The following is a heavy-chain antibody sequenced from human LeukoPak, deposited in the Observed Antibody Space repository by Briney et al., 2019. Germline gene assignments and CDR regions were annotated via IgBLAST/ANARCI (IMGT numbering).Heavy chain of an antibody. D-gene: IGHD6-19*01. J-gene: IGHJ4*02. CDR1: GGSISSGSYY. CDR3: ASLGSGWYTFDY. CDR2: IYTSGST. Sequence: SETLSLTCSVSGGSISSGSYYWSWIRHPAGKGLEWIGRIYTSGSTNYNPSLKSRVTISVDTSKDQFSLKLSSVTAADTAVYYCASLGSGWYTFDYWGQGTLVTVSS. V-gene: IGHV4-61*02.